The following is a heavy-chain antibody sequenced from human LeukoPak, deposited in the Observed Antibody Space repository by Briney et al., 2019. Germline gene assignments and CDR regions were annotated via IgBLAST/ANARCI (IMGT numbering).Heavy chain of an antibody. CDR1: GFTFSNYW. CDR2: IHSDGSST. CDR3: ARAIAVAGTGGFY. V-gene: IGHV3-74*01. Sequence: PGGSLRLSCAASGFTFSNYWMHWVRQAPGKGLVWVSRIHSDGSSTSYADSVKGRFTISRDNAKNTLYLQMNNLRAEDTAVYYCARAIAVAGTGGFYWGQGTLVTVSS. J-gene: IGHJ4*02. D-gene: IGHD6-19*01.